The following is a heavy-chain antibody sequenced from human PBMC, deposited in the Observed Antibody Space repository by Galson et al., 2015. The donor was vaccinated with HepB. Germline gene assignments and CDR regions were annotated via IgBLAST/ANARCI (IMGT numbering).Heavy chain of an antibody. CDR2: ISWNSGNI. V-gene: IGHV3-9*01. D-gene: IGHD2-15*01. CDR3: AKGSGSGDIVTTFPYDH. J-gene: IGHJ4*02. CDR1: GFLFDDYA. Sequence: SLRLSCAASGFLFDDYAMHWVRQRPGKGLEWVSGISWNSGNILYADSVKGRFTISRDNAKNSLYLQMKSLRVEDTALYYCAKGSGSGDIVTTFPYDHWGQGTLVTVSS.